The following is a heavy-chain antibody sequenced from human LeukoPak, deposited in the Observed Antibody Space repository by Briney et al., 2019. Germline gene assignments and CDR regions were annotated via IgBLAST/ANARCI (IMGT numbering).Heavy chain of an antibody. Sequence: GGSLRLSCAASRFTFSNYAMHWVRQAPGKGLEWVAVISYDGSNKYYADSVKGRFTISRDISKNPLYLQMNSLRAEDTAVYYSARDRTRDGYNQGRVFDYWGQGTLVTVSS. V-gene: IGHV3-30-3*01. D-gene: IGHD5-24*01. CDR3: ARDRTRDGYNQGRVFDY. J-gene: IGHJ4*02. CDR2: ISYDGSNK. CDR1: RFTFSNYA.